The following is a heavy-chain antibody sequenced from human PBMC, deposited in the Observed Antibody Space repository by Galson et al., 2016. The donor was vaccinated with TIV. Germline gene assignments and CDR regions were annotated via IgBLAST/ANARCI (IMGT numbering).Heavy chain of an antibody. CDR2: IQLDGHSQ. CDR3: ANRGLKVYMTNFWYYMDV. J-gene: IGHJ6*03. CDR1: GFTFSDFG. V-gene: IGHV3-30*02. D-gene: IGHD1-14*01. Sequence: SLRLSCAASGFTFSDFGMHWVRQAPGKGLEWVAFIQLDGHSQFYADTVKGRFTISRDKSKNTLYLQLPTLKTDDTAVYYCANRGLKVYMTNFWYYMDVWGKGTTVTVS.